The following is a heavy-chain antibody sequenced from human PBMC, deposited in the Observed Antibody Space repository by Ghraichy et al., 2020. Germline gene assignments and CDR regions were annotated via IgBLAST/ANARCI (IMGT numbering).Heavy chain of an antibody. V-gene: IGHV3-30*03. Sequence: GESLNISCAASGFTFRTYGMHWVRQAPGKGLEWVAVMSNNGRDEYYADAVKGRFTISRDNSKNTLYLQMNSLRAEDTAVYYCATYYDDSGWRFAFDFDYGGQGTLVIVSS. CDR1: GFTFRTYG. D-gene: IGHD3-22*01. J-gene: IGHJ4*02. CDR3: ATYYDDSGWRFAFDFDY. CDR2: MSNNGRDE.